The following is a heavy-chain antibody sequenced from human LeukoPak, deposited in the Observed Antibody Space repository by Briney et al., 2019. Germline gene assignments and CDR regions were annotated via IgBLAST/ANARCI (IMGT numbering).Heavy chain of an antibody. V-gene: IGHV3-23*01. CDR1: GFTFSSYA. CDR2: ISGSGGST. Sequence: GGSLRLSCAASGFTFSSYAMSWVRQAPGKGLEWVSAISGSGGSTYYADSVKGRFTISRDNSKNTLYLQMSSLRAEDTALYYCAKSPGYSSNWQLGEYYFDYWGQGTLVTVSS. J-gene: IGHJ4*02. D-gene: IGHD6-13*01. CDR3: AKSPGYSSNWQLGEYYFDY.